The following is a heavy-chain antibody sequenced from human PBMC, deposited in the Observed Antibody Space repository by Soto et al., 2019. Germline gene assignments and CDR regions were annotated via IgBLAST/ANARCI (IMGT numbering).Heavy chain of an antibody. CDR3: ARDTVRGYYYYGMDV. V-gene: IGHV3-21*01. CDR2: ISSSSSYI. CDR1: GFTFSSYS. J-gene: IGHJ6*02. Sequence: EVQLVESGGGLVKPGGSLRLSCAASGFTFSSYSMNWVRQAPGKGPEWVSSISSSSSYIYYADSVKGRFTISRDNAKNSLYLQMNSLRAEDTAVYYCARDTVRGYYYYGMDVWGQGTTVTVSS. D-gene: IGHD4-17*01.